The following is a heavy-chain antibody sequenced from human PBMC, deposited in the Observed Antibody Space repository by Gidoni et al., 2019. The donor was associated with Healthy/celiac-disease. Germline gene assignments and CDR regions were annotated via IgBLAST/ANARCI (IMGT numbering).Heavy chain of an antibody. Sequence: QVQLVQSGAEVKKPGSSVKVSCKPSGGTFSSYAIRWLRQAPGQGLEWMGRIIPILGIANYAQKFQGRVTITADKSTSTAYMELSSLRSEDTAVYYCAREVGQSGYSYGVFGGVDFDYWGQGTLVTVSS. CDR1: GGTFSSYA. V-gene: IGHV1-69*09. CDR3: AREVGQSGYSYGVFGGVDFDY. J-gene: IGHJ4*02. CDR2: IIPILGIA. D-gene: IGHD5-18*01.